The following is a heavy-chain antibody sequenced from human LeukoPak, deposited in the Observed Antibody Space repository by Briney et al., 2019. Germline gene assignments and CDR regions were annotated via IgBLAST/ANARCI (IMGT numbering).Heavy chain of an antibody. D-gene: IGHD3-10*01. CDR1: GGIFSRDA. CDR2: ITPKFGAA. Sequence: SVKVSCKASGGIFSRDAINWVRQAPGQGLEWMGGITPKFGAANYAQKFQGRLMITADESTSTAYMELNSLRSDDTAVYYCARGIYYDSGSHPPYLDYWGQGTLVTVSS. J-gene: IGHJ4*02. V-gene: IGHV1-69*13. CDR3: ARGIYYDSGSHPPYLDY.